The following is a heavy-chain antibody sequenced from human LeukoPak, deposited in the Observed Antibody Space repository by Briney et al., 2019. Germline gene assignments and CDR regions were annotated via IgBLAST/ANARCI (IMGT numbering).Heavy chain of an antibody. D-gene: IGHD6-13*01. CDR1: GGSISSYY. CDR2: IYYSGST. CDR3: AGRIAAAYGMDV. V-gene: IGHV4-59*01. J-gene: IGHJ6*02. Sequence: SETLSLTCTVSGGSISSYYWSWIRQPPGKGLEWIGYIYYSGSTNYNPSLKSRVTISVDTSKNQFSLKLSSVTAADTAVYYCAGRIAAAYGMDVWGQGTTVTVSS.